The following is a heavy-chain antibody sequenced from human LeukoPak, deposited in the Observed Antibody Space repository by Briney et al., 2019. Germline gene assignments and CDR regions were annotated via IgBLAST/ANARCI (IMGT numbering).Heavy chain of an antibody. V-gene: IGHV4-61*01. CDR2: TYYSGST. Sequence: SETLSLTCTVSGYSISSGYYWGWTRQPPGKGLEWIGYTYYSGSTNYNPSLKSRVTISVDTSKNQFSLKLSSVTAADTAVYYCASGYSSVYYYYYMDVWGKGTTVTVSS. CDR3: ASGYSSVYYYYYMDV. CDR1: GYSISSGYY. D-gene: IGHD5-18*01. J-gene: IGHJ6*03.